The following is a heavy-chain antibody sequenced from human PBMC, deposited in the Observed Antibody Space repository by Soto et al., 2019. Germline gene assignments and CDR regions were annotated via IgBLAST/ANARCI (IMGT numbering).Heavy chain of an antibody. CDR2: IYWDDDK. J-gene: IGHJ6*02. D-gene: IGHD2-21*02. CDR1: GFSLSTTGVG. Sequence: QITLKESGPTLVKPTQTLTLTCTFSGFSLSTTGVGVGWIRQTPGKALEWLALIYWDDDKRYNPSLNSRLTITKHTAKNQVVLAMTNMDPVDTATFYCVQSRCGGDCLQSYSSHSYYGLDVWGQGTTVTVSS. V-gene: IGHV2-5*02. CDR3: VQSRCGGDCLQSYSSHSYYGLDV.